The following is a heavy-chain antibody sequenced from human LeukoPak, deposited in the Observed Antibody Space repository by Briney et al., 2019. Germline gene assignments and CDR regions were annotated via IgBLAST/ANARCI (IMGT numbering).Heavy chain of an antibody. D-gene: IGHD3-10*01. V-gene: IGHV1-46*01. CDR1: GYTFTSYY. J-gene: IGHJ5*02. Sequence: ASVKVSCKASGYTFTSYYMHWVRQAPGQGLEWMGIINPSGGSTSYAQKFQGRVTMTRDTSTGTVYMELSSLRSEDTAAYYCAKDAVRGSGRINWFDTWGQGTVVTVSS. CDR3: AKDAVRGSGRINWFDT. CDR2: INPSGGST.